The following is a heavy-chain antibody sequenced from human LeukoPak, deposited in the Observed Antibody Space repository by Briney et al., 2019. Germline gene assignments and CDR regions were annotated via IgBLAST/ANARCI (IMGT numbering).Heavy chain of an antibody. V-gene: IGHV3-7*03. J-gene: IGHJ5*02. D-gene: IGHD3-10*02. CDR3: TRENYVPDS. CDR2: ISNGGGAT. CDR1: GFTFNSYA. Sequence: GGSLRLSCATSGFTFNSYAMSRVRQAPWKGLEWVASISNGGGATYYVDSVRGRFTISRDDAKNSLFLQMNGLRSDDTAVYYCTRENYVPDSWGQGILVTVSS.